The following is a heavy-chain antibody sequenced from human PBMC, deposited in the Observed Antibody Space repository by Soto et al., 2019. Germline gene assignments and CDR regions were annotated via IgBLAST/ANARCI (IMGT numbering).Heavy chain of an antibody. Sequence: QVQLVQSGAEMKKPGASVKVSCKASGYTFTSYSLHWVRQAPGQGLEWMGWINAGNGNTKYSQKFQGRVTFITDASASTAYMELSSLSSEDTAVYFCARDNELLVRILDYWGQGSLVTVSS. J-gene: IGHJ4*02. CDR3: ARDNELLVRILDY. D-gene: IGHD6-13*01. CDR1: GYTFTSYS. CDR2: INAGNGNT. V-gene: IGHV1-3*01.